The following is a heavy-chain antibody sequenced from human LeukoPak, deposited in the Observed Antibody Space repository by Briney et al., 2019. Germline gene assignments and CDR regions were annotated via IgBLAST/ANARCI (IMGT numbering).Heavy chain of an antibody. CDR3: ARDLSRIAARPEYYYMDV. CDR1: GYTFTGYY. V-gene: IGHV1-2*04. Sequence: ASVKVSCKASGYTFTGYYMHWVRQAPGQGLEWMGWINPNSGGTNYAQKFQGWVTMTRDTSISTAYMELSRLRSDDTAVYYCARDLSRIAARPEYYYMDVWGKGTTVTVSS. CDR2: INPNSGGT. D-gene: IGHD6-6*01. J-gene: IGHJ6*03.